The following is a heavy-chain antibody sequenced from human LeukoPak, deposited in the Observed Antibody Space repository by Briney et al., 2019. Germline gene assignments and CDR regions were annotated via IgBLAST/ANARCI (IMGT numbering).Heavy chain of an antibody. V-gene: IGHV3-21*01. CDR1: GFTFSSYS. CDR3: ARGYCSSTSCYPDY. J-gene: IGHJ4*02. D-gene: IGHD2-2*01. CDR2: ISSSSSYI. Sequence: GGSLRLSCAASGFTFSSYSMNWVRQAPGKGLEWVSSISSSSSYIYYADSVKGRFTTSRDNAKNSLYLQMNSLRAEDTAVYYCARGYCSSTSCYPDYWGQGTLVTVSS.